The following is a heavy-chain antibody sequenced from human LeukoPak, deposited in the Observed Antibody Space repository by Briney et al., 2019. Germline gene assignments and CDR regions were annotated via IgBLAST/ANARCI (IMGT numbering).Heavy chain of an antibody. CDR3: AKGDGSGWTRDAFDI. CDR2: IRYDGSNK. CDR1: GFTFSSYG. Sequence: GGSLRLSCAASGFTFSSYGMHWVRQAPGKGLEWVAFIRYDGSNKYYADSVKGRFTISRDNSKNTLYLQMNSLRAEDTAVYYCAKGDGSGWTRDAFDIWGQGTMVTVSS. D-gene: IGHD6-19*01. J-gene: IGHJ3*02. V-gene: IGHV3-30*02.